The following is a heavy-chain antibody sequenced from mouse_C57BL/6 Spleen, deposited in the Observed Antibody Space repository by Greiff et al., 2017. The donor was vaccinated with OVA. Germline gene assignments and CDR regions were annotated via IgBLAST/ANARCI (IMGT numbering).Heavy chain of an antibody. CDR3: AMGDYDFAWFAY. J-gene: IGHJ3*01. CDR1: GYTFTSYW. CDR2: IHPSDSDT. V-gene: IGHV1-74*01. D-gene: IGHD2-4*01. Sequence: QVQLQQPGAELVKPGASVKVSCKASGYTFTSYWMHWVKQRPGQGLEWIGRIHPSDSDTNYNQKFKGKATLTVDKSSSTAYMQLSSLTSEDSAVYYCAMGDYDFAWFAYWGQGTLVTVSA.